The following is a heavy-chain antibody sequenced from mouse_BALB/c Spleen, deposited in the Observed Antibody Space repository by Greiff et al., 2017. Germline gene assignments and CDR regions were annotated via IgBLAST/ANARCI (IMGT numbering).Heavy chain of an antibody. D-gene: IGHD3-1*01. CDR2: IYPGSGNT. V-gene: IGHV1-63*01. Sequence: VHLVESGAELVRPGTSVKISCKASGYAFTNYWLGWVKQRPGHGLEWIGDIYPGSGNTYYNEKFKGKATLTADKSSSTAYMQLSSLTSEDSAVYFCARLAARDPLAYWGQGTLVTVSA. CDR3: ARLAARDPLAY. J-gene: IGHJ3*01. CDR1: GYAFTNYW.